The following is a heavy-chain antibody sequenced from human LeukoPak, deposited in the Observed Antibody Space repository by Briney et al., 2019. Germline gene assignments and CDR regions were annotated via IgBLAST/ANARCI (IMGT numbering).Heavy chain of an antibody. D-gene: IGHD6-6*01. V-gene: IGHV3-23*01. CDR3: ARVVALYSTSSGFDY. Sequence: PGGSLRPSCAASGFTFSSYAMSWVRQAPGKGLEWVSAISGSGGSTYYADSVKGRFTISRDNSKNTLYLQMNSLRPEDTAVYYCARVVALYSTSSGFDYWGQGTLVTVSS. CDR2: ISGSGGST. J-gene: IGHJ4*02. CDR1: GFTFSSYA.